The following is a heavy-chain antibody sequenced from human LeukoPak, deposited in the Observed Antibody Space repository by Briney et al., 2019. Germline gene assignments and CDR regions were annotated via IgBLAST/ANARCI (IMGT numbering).Heavy chain of an antibody. J-gene: IGHJ1*01. D-gene: IGHD6-19*01. CDR3: ARAHTPGIAVWTEYFQH. V-gene: IGHV6-1*01. CDR1: GDSVSSNSAA. Sequence: SQTLSLTCAISGDSVSSNSAAWNWIRQSPSRGLEWLGRTYYRSKWYNDYAVSVKSRITINPDTSKNQFSLQLNSVTPEDTAVYYCARAHTPGIAVWTEYFQHWGQGTLVTVSS. CDR2: TYYRSKWYN.